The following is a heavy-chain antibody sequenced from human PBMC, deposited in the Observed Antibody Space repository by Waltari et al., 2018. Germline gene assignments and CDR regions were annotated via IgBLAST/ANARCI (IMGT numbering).Heavy chain of an antibody. J-gene: IGHJ6*02. CDR1: GYTFTSYY. V-gene: IGHV1-46*01. CDR3: ARDGYDILTGPYYYYYGMDV. D-gene: IGHD3-9*01. Sequence: QVQLVQSGAEVKKPGASVKVSCKASGYTFTSYYMHWVRQAPGQGLEWMGRSNPSGGSTSYAQKFQCRVTMTRDTSTSTVYMELSSLRSEDTAVYYCARDGYDILTGPYYYYYGMDVWGQGTTVTVSS. CDR2: SNPSGGST.